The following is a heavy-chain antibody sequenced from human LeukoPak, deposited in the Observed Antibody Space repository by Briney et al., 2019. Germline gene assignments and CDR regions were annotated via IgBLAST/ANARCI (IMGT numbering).Heavy chain of an antibody. V-gene: IGHV4-34*01. D-gene: IGHD3-10*01. CDR2: INHSGST. Sequence: SETLSLTCAVYGGSFSGYYWSWIRQPPGKGLEWIGEINHSGSTNYNPSLKSRVTISVDTSKNQFPLKLSSVTAADTAVYYCASLTNYYGSGSYLLWGQGTLVTVSS. CDR1: GGSFSGYY. CDR3: ASLTNYYGSGSYLL. J-gene: IGHJ4*02.